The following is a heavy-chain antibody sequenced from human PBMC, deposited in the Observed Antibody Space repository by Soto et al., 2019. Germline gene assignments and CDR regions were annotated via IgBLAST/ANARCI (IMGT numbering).Heavy chain of an antibody. Sequence: GGSLRLSCAASGFTSSSYAMSWVRQAPGKGLEWVSAISGSGSNTYYADSVKGRFTISRDNSKNTLYLQMNSLRAEDTAVYYCARDRGRPDAFNIWGQGTMVTVSS. J-gene: IGHJ3*02. D-gene: IGHD3-10*01. CDR2: ISGSGSNT. CDR1: GFTSSSYA. V-gene: IGHV3-23*01. CDR3: ARDRGRPDAFNI.